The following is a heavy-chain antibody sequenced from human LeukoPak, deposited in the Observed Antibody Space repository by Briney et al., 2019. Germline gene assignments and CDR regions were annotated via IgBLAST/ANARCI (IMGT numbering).Heavy chain of an antibody. Sequence: QSGRSLRLSCAASGFSFGDYAMHWVRQAPGKGLEWVSGITWNSDIKAYADAVKGRFTVSRDNAKNSLYLQMNSLRAEETAVYYCARGTVTSRTWYFDLWGRGTLVTVSS. CDR2: ITWNSDIK. CDR3: ARGTVTSRTWYFDL. D-gene: IGHD4-17*01. V-gene: IGHV3-9*01. J-gene: IGHJ2*01. CDR1: GFSFGDYA.